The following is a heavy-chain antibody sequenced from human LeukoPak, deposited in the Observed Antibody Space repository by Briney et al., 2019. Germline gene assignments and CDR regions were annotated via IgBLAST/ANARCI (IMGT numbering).Heavy chain of an antibody. CDR1: GFSFSSYE. J-gene: IGHJ4*02. Sequence: PGGSLRLSCTASGFSFSSYEMNWVRQAPGKGLEWVSYISSSGSTIYCADSVKGRFTISRDNAKNSLYLQMNSLRDEDTAVYYCARGYASSYWGQGTLVTVSS. V-gene: IGHV3-48*03. CDR3: ARGYASSY. D-gene: IGHD2-2*01. CDR2: ISSSGSTI.